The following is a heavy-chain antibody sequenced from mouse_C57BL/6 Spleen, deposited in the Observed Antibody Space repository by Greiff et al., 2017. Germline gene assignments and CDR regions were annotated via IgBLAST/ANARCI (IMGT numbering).Heavy chain of an antibody. CDR2: INPNNGGT. V-gene: IGHV1-18*01. Sequence: VKPGASVKIPCKASGYTFTDYNMDWVKQSHGKSLEWIGDINPNNGGTIYNQKFKGKATLTVDKSSSTAYMELRRLTSGDTAVYYCARGGKNWDGFAYWGQGTLVTVSA. CDR3: ARGGKNWDGFAY. D-gene: IGHD4-1*01. CDR1: GYTFTDYN. J-gene: IGHJ3*01.